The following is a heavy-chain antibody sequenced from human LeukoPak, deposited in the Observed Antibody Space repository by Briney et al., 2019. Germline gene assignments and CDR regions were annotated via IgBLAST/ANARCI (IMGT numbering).Heavy chain of an antibody. J-gene: IGHJ4*02. CDR3: ARYCSGGSCSD. Sequence: GGSLRLSCAASGFTFSSYAMSWVRQAPGKGLAWVSSISASGGSTYYADSVKGRFTISRDNSKSTLYLQMNSLRAEDTAVYYCARYCSGGSCSDWGQGTLVTVSS. V-gene: IGHV3-23*01. D-gene: IGHD2-15*01. CDR1: GFTFSSYA. CDR2: ISASGGST.